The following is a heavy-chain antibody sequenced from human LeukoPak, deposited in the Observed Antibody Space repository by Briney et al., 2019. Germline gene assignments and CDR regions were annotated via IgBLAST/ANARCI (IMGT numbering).Heavy chain of an antibody. CDR3: AREGIVAAHHAFDM. Sequence: GGSLRLSCAASGFTFSTHGMHWVRQAPGKGLEWVAVTWSDGSNQYYAYSVKGRFTISRDNSKNTLYLQMSSLRAEDTAVYYCAREGIVAAHHAFDMWGQGTVVTVA. CDR1: GFTFSTHG. J-gene: IGHJ3*02. V-gene: IGHV3-33*01. D-gene: IGHD6-13*01. CDR2: TWSDGSNQ.